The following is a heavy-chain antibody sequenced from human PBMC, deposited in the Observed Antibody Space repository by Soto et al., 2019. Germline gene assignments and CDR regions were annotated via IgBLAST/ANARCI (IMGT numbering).Heavy chain of an antibody. CDR1: GFTFTSYG. Sequence: GGSLRLSCAASGFTFTSYGMHWVRQAPGKGLEWVAAISYDGSNKYYPDSVKGRFTISRDNSKNTLYVQMNSLRAEDTAVYYCAKDLYSGTSHPDYWGQGTLVTVSS. CDR2: ISYDGSNK. D-gene: IGHD1-26*01. V-gene: IGHV3-30*18. J-gene: IGHJ4*02. CDR3: AKDLYSGTSHPDY.